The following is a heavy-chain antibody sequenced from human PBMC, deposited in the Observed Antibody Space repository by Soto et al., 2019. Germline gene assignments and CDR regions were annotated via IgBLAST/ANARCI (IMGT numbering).Heavy chain of an antibody. D-gene: IGHD3-3*01. Sequence: GGSLRLSCTASGFTFNTYTMNWVRQAPGKGLEWVSGIGGGGDTYYADSVKGRFTISRDNSKNTLYLQMNSLRAEDTAVYYCAVRYYDFWVYMDVWGKGTTVTAP. CDR2: IGGGGDT. V-gene: IGHV3-23*01. CDR1: GFTFNTYT. CDR3: AVRYYDFWVYMDV. J-gene: IGHJ6*03.